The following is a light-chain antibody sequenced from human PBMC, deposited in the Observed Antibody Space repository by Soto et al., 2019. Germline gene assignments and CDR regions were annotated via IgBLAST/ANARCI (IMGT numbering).Light chain of an antibody. CDR2: RNN. CDR1: SSNIGSNY. V-gene: IGLV1-47*01. J-gene: IGLJ2*01. CDR3: GGWDDSLSGPV. Sequence: QSVLTQPPSASGTPGQRVNISCSGSSSNIGSNYVYWYRQFPGTAPKLLIQRNNQRPSGVPALFSGSNSGTSASLAISGLRSEDEADYYCGGWDDSLSGPVFGGGTKVTVL.